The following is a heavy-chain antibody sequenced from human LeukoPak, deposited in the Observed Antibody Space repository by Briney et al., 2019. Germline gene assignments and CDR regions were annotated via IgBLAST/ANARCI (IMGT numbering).Heavy chain of an antibody. J-gene: IGHJ6*03. CDR2: INPNSGGT. D-gene: IGHD3-10*01. CDR1: GYTFTGYY. CDR3: ARARWFGESPYMDV. Sequence: ASVKVSCKDSGYTFTGYYMHWVRQAPGQGLEWMGWINPNSGGTNYAQKFQGRVTMTRDTSISTACTELSRLRSDDTAVFYCARARWFGESPYMDVWGKGTTVTVSS. V-gene: IGHV1-2*02.